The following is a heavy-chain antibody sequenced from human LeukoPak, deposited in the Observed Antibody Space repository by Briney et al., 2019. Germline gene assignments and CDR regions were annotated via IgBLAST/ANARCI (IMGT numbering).Heavy chain of an antibody. Sequence: PGGSLRLSCAASGFTFSSYWMHWVRQAPGKGLVWVSRINSDGSSTSYADSVKGRFTISRDNAKNTLYLQMNSLRAEDTAVYYCARVGLGWFGAQKNDYWGQGTLVTVSS. CDR1: GFTFSSYW. V-gene: IGHV3-74*01. CDR2: INSDGSST. CDR3: ARVGLGWFGAQKNDY. D-gene: IGHD3-10*01. J-gene: IGHJ4*02.